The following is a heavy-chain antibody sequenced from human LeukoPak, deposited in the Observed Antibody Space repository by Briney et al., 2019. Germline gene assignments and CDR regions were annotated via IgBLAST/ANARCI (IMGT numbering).Heavy chain of an antibody. V-gene: IGHV3-30*18. CDR2: ISYDGSNK. CDR1: GFTFSSYG. J-gene: IGHJ4*02. CDR3: AKPIYCSSTSCSSALDY. D-gene: IGHD2-2*01. Sequence: GGSLRLSCAASGFTFSSYGMHWVRQAPGKGLEWVAAISYDGSNKYYADSVKGRFTISRDNSKNTLYLQMNSLRAEDTAVYYCAKPIYCSSTSCSSALDYWGQGTLVTVSS.